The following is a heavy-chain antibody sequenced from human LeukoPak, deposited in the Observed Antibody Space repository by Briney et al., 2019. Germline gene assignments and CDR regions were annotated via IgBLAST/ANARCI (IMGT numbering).Heavy chain of an antibody. CDR3: ATAADSSSWYPLDY. D-gene: IGHD6-13*01. CDR1: GYTLTELS. Sequence: ASVKVSCKVSGYTLTELSMHWVRQAPGKGLEWKGGFDPEDGETIYAQKFEGRVTMTEDTSTDTAYMELSSLRSEDTAVHYCATAADSSSWYPLDYWGQGTLVTVSS. CDR2: FDPEDGET. V-gene: IGHV1-24*01. J-gene: IGHJ4*02.